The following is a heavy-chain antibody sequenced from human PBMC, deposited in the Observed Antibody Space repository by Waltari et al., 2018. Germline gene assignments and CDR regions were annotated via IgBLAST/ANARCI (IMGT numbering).Heavy chain of an antibody. CDR2: ICVGGST. D-gene: IGHD2-21*01. CDR1: GFTVSSNY. V-gene: IGHV3-53*01. J-gene: IGHJ6*02. Sequence: EVQLVESGGGLIQPGGSLRLSCAASGFTVSSNYMNWVRQAPGKGLEWFSVICVGGSTYYADSVKGRFTISRDTSKNTLYLQMNSLRAEDTAVYYCAGERGDDYYYYGMDVWGQGTTVTVSS. CDR3: AGERGDDYYYYGMDV.